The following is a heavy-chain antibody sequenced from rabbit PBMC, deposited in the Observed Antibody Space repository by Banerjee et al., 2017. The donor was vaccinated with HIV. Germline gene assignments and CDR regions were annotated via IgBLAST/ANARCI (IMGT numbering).Heavy chain of an antibody. CDR1: GFTISSSWW. CDR3: ARDGGLFSLDL. CDR2: IYRDYDST. D-gene: IGHD2-1*01. J-gene: IGHJ3*01. V-gene: IGHV1S45*01. Sequence: QEQLVESGGDLVKPGASLTLTCTASGFTISSSWWICWVRQAPGKGLEWIGCIYRDYDSTWYANWAQGRFTISKTSSTTVTLQMTSLTAADTATYFCARDGGLFSLDLWGPGTLVTVS.